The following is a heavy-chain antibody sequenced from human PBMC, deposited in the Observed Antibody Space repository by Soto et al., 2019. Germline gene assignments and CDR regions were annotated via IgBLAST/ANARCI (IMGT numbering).Heavy chain of an antibody. V-gene: IGHV1-2*04. CDR2: INPNSGGT. D-gene: IGHD6-13*01. CDR3: AREESSGYSSSWEGEDEYYFDY. Sequence: ASVKVSCKASGYTFTGYYMHWVRQPPGQGLEWMGWINPNSGGTNYAQKFQGWVTMTRDTSINTAYMELSRLRSDDTAVYYCAREESSGYSSSWEGEDEYYFDYWGQGTLVTVSS. J-gene: IGHJ4*02. CDR1: GYTFTGYY.